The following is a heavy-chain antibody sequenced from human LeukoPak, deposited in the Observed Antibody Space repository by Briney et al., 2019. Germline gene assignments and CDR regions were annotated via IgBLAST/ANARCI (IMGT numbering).Heavy chain of an antibody. J-gene: IGHJ4*02. CDR2: INSDGSST. V-gene: IGHV3-74*01. D-gene: IGHD2-15*01. Sequence: GGSLRLSCAASGFTFSSYWMHWVRHAPGKGLVWVSRINSDGSSTNYADSVKGRFTISRDNAKNTLYLQMNSLRAEDTAVYYCASSGPYCSGGSCGVDYWGQGTLVTVSS. CDR1: GFTFSSYW. CDR3: ASSGPYCSGGSCGVDY.